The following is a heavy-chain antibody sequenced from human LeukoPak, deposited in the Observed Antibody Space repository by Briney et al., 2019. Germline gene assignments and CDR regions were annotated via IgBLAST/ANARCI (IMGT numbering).Heavy chain of an antibody. Sequence: SETLSLTCSVSGGSISSGGYYWTWIRQHPGKGLEWIGYIYYSGSTYYNPSLKSRVTISVDTSKNQFSLKLSSVTAADTAVYYCAGAPLSTGTTGYYFDYWGQGTLVTVSS. V-gene: IGHV4-31*03. D-gene: IGHD1-1*01. CDR2: IYYSGST. J-gene: IGHJ4*02. CDR1: GGSISSGGYY. CDR3: AGAPLSTGTTGYYFDY.